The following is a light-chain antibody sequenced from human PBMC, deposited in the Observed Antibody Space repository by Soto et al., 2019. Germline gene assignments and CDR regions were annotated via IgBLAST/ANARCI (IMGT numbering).Light chain of an antibody. CDR1: QSVSSSY. J-gene: IGKJ5*01. V-gene: IGKV3-11*01. CDR3: QQRSNWIT. Sequence: DIVMTHSPLSLSLSPGERATLSCRASQSVSSSYLAWYQQKPGQAPRLLIYDASNRATGIPARFSGSGSGTDFTLTISSLEPEDFAVYYCQQRSNWITFGQGTRLEIK. CDR2: DAS.